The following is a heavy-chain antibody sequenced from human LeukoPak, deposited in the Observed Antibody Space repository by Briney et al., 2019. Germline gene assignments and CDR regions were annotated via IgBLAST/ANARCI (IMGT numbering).Heavy chain of an antibody. CDR1: GYTFTSYD. V-gene: IGHV1-8*01. J-gene: IGHJ4*02. CDR3: ARHPDIVATVFDY. Sequence: ASVKVSCKASGYTFTSYDINWVRQATGQGLEWMGWMNPNSGNTGYAQKFQGRVTMTRNTSISTAYMGLSSLRSEDTAVYYCARHPDIVATVFDYWGQGTLVTVSS. CDR2: MNPNSGNT. D-gene: IGHD5-12*01.